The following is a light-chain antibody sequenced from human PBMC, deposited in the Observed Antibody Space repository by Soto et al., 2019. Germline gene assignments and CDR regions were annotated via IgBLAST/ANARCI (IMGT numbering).Light chain of an antibody. CDR1: QSVSSSF. Sequence: ELVLTQSPGTLSLSPGERATLSCRASQSVSSSFLAWYQQKPGQAPSLLIYGASTRATGVPDRFSGTGSGTEFTLTISSLKSEDYAVYYCQQYKSWPPITFGQGTRLEIK. J-gene: IGKJ5*01. V-gene: IGKV3-15*01. CDR2: GAS. CDR3: QQYKSWPPIT.